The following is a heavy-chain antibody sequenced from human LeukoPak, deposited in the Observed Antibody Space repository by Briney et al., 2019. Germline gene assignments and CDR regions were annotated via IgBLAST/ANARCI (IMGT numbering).Heavy chain of an antibody. D-gene: IGHD1-1*01. CDR1: GGSFSGYY. Sequence: PSETLSLTCAVYGGSFSGYYWSWIRQPPGKGLVWIGYIYYSGSTNYNPSLKSRVTISVDTTKNQFSLKLSSVTAADTAVYYCARVSWSPGTSYYYMDVWGKGTTVTVSS. J-gene: IGHJ6*03. CDR2: IYYSGST. CDR3: ARVSWSPGTSYYYMDV. V-gene: IGHV4-59*01.